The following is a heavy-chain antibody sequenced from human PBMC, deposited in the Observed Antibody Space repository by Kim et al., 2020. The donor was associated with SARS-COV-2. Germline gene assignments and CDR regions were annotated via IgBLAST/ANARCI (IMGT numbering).Heavy chain of an antibody. CDR3: TTAHPHNAYSSSWYGDY. Sequence: GGSLRLSCAASGFTFSNAWMSWVRQAPGKGLEWVGRIKSKTDGGTTDYAAPVKGRFTISRDDSKNTLYLQMNSLKTEDTAVYYCTTAHPHNAYSSSWYGDYWGQGTLVTVSS. J-gene: IGHJ4*02. CDR2: IKSKTDGGTT. CDR1: GFTFSNAW. D-gene: IGHD6-13*01. V-gene: IGHV3-15*01.